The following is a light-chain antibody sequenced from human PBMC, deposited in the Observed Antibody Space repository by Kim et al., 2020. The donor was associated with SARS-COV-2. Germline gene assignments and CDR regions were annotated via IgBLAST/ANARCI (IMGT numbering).Light chain of an antibody. Sequence: PGQRDTISCSGSSSNIGSNSVNWYQQRPGTAPKLLIYSNNQRPSGVPDRFSGSKSGTSASLAISGLQSEDEADYYCAAWDDSLNVVFGGGTKLTVL. CDR3: AAWDDSLNVV. CDR1: SSNIGSNS. V-gene: IGLV1-44*01. J-gene: IGLJ3*02. CDR2: SNN.